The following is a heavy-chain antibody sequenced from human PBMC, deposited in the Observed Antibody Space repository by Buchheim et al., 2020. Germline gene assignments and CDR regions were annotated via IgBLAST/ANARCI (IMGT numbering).Heavy chain of an antibody. V-gene: IGHV3-30*04. D-gene: IGHD3-3*01. CDR2: ISYDGSNK. Sequence: QVQLVESGGGVVQPGRSLRLSCAASGFTFCSYAMHWVRQAPGKGLEWVAVISYDGSNKYYADSVKGRFTISRDNSKNTLSLQMNSLRAEDTAVYYCARGSVLRFLEWLFDYWGQGTL. CDR1: GFTFCSYA. CDR3: ARGSVLRFLEWLFDY. J-gene: IGHJ4*02.